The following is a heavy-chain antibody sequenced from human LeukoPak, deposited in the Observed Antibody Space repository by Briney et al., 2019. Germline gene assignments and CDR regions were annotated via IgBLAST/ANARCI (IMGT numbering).Heavy chain of an antibody. J-gene: IGHJ4*02. CDR1: GGTFSSYA. CDR3: ARADVVGFLPRN. Sequence: GSSVKVSYKASGGTFSSYAISWVRQAPGQGLEWMGGIIPIFGTANYAQKFQGRVTITTDESTSTAYMELSSLRSEDTAVYYCARADVVGFLPRNWGQGTLVTVSS. D-gene: IGHD3-3*01. CDR2: IIPIFGTA. V-gene: IGHV1-69*05.